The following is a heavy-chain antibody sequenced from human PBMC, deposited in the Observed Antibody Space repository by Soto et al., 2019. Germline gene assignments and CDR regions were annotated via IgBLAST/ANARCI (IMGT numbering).Heavy chain of an antibody. Sequence: ASVKVSCKASGYTFTGYYMHWVRQAPGQGLEWMGWINPNSGGTNYAQKFQGWVTMTRDTSISTAYMELSRLRSDDTAVYYCARGRDFNSYYYYGMDVWGQGTTVTSP. CDR2: INPNSGGT. V-gene: IGHV1-2*04. CDR1: GYTFTGYY. D-gene: IGHD3-3*01. CDR3: ARGRDFNSYYYYGMDV. J-gene: IGHJ6*02.